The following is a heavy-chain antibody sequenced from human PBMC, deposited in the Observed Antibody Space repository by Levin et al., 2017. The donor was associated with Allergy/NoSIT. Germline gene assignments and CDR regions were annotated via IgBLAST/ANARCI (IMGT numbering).Heavy chain of an antibody. CDR3: TKYYDSSGYYGY. CDR2: INSDGSST. Sequence: GGSLRLSCAASGFTFSSYWMHWVRQAPGKGLVWVSRINSDGSSTSYADSVKGRFTISRDNAKNTLYLQMNSLRAEDTAVYYCTKYYDSSGYYGYWGQGTLVTVSS. CDR1: GFTFSSYW. V-gene: IGHV3-74*01. J-gene: IGHJ4*02. D-gene: IGHD3-22*01.